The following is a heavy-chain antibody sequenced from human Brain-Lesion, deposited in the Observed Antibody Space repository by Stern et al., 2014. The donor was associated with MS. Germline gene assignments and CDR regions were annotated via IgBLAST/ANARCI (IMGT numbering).Heavy chain of an antibody. J-gene: IGHJ6*02. Sequence: VQLVESGAEVKKPGASVQVSCKTSGYIFTGYYIHWVRQAPGQGLEWMAWINPNTGGKKYAQKFQGRVTMSRDTSISTAYVELSSLPSDDTAVYYCARDQRGITIFGVVTDYYYLGMDVWGQGTTVTVSS. V-gene: IGHV1-2*02. CDR3: ARDQRGITIFGVVTDYYYLGMDV. D-gene: IGHD3-3*01. CDR2: INPNTGGK. CDR1: GYIFTGYY.